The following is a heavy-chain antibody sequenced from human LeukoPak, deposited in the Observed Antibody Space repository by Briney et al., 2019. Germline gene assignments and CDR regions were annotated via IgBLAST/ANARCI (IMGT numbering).Heavy chain of an antibody. V-gene: IGHV4-34*01. CDR1: GGSFSGYY. CDR2: INHSGST. J-gene: IGHJ6*02. D-gene: IGHD2-15*01. Sequence: SETLSLTCAVYGGSFSGYYWSWIRQPPGKGLEWIGEINHSGSTNYNPSLKSRVTISVDTSKNQFSLKLSSVTAADTAVYYCARGPYCSGGSCYRGYYYGMDVWGQGATVTVSS. CDR3: ARGPYCSGGSCYRGYYYGMDV.